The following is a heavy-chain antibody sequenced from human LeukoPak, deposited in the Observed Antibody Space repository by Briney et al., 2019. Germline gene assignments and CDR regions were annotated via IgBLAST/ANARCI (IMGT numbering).Heavy chain of an antibody. V-gene: IGHV1-69*04. Sequence: GASVKVSCKASGGTFSSYAISWVRQAPGQGLEWMGRIIPILGIANYAQKFQGRVTMTRNTSISTAYMELSSLRSEDTAVYYCARSGAGHAFDIWGQGTMVTVSS. CDR1: GGTFSSYA. CDR3: ARSGAGHAFDI. CDR2: IIPILGIA. J-gene: IGHJ3*02. D-gene: IGHD4-17*01.